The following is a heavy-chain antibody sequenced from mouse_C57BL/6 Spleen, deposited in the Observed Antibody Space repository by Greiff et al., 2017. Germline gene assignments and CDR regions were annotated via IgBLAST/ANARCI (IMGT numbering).Heavy chain of an antibody. J-gene: IGHJ4*01. Sequence: DVKLQESGPGLVKPSQSLSLTCSVTGYSITSGYYWNWIRQFPGNKLEWMGYISYDGSNNYNPSLKNRISITRDTSKNQFFLKLNSVTTEDTATYYCARDRWDDGYYFYAMDYWGQGTSVTVSS. CDR3: ARDRWDDGYYFYAMDY. V-gene: IGHV3-6*01. D-gene: IGHD2-3*01. CDR2: ISYDGSN. CDR1: GYSITSGYY.